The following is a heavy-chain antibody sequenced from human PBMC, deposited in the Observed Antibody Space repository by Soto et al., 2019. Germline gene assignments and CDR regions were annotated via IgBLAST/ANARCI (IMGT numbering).Heavy chain of an antibody. V-gene: IGHV3-7*03. CDR3: ATDGYYYDSSGSDY. CDR2: IKQDGSEK. Sequence: PGGSLRLSCAASGFTFSSHWMSWVRQAPGKGLEWVANIKQDGSEKYYVDSVKGRFTISRDNAKNSLYLQMNSLRAEDTAVYYFATDGYYYDSSGSDYWGQGTLVTVSS. J-gene: IGHJ4*02. CDR1: GFTFSSHW. D-gene: IGHD3-22*01.